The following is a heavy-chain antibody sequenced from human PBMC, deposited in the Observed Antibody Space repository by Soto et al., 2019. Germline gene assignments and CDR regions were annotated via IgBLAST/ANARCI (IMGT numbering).Heavy chain of an antibody. CDR1: GYTFTNYA. CDR3: ARDRVWSAVAGTRFDY. J-gene: IGHJ4*02. V-gene: IGHV1-3*05. Sequence: QVQLVQSGAEEKKPGASVKVSCKASGYTFTNYAMHWVRQAPGQRLEWMGWINAGNGNTKYSQKFQGRVTITRDTSAGTAYMELSSLRSEDTSVYYCARDRVWSAVAGTRFDYWGQGTLVTVSS. CDR2: INAGNGNT. D-gene: IGHD6-19*01.